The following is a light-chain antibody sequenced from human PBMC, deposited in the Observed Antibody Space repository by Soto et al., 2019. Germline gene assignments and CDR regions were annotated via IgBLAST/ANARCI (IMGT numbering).Light chain of an antibody. CDR1: SSDIGYYNY. Sequence: QSALTQPASVSGSPGQSIAISGSGTSSDIGYYNYVSWYQKNPGKAPRLVIYEVSNRPSGVSRRFSGSKSDNTASLIISGLQAEDEAEYYCSSFTRSNTLVFGGGTK. J-gene: IGLJ2*01. V-gene: IGLV2-14*01. CDR2: EVS. CDR3: SSFTRSNTLV.